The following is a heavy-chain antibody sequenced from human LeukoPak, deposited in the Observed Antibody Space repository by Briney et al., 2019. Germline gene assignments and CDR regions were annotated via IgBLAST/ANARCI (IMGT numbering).Heavy chain of an antibody. V-gene: IGHV1-18*01. CDR1: GYTFTSYG. Sequence: ASVKVSCKASGYTFTSYGISWVRQAPGQGLEWMGWISAYNGNTNYAQKLQGRVTMTTDTSTSTAYMELRSLRSDDTAVYYCARAGYSSSWYVDYWFDPWAREPWSPSPQ. CDR3: ARAGYSSSWYVDYWFDP. J-gene: IGHJ5*02. D-gene: IGHD6-13*01. CDR2: ISAYNGNT.